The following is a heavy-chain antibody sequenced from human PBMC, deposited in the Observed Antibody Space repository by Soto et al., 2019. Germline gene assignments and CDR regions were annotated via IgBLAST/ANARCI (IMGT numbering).Heavy chain of an antibody. D-gene: IGHD6-6*01. J-gene: IGHJ6*02. CDR3: TPYAYSSHYYYYVMDV. CDR2: IKSKTDGGTT. Sequence: VSLRLSCAASGFTFSSAWMSWVRQAPGKGLEWVGRIKSKTDGGTTDYAAPVKGRFTISRDDSKNTLYLQMNSLKTEDTAVYYRTPYAYSSHYYYYVMDVWGQGTTVIVSS. CDR1: GFTFSSAW. V-gene: IGHV3-15*01.